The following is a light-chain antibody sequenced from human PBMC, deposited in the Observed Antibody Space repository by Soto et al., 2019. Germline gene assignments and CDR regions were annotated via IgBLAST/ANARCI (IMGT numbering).Light chain of an antibody. CDR3: QQYGSSYT. CDR1: QSVSSNY. Sequence: EIVLTQSPGTLSLSPGERATLSCRASQSVSSNYLAWYQQKPGQAPRLLIYGASIRATGLPDRFSGSGSGTDFTLTISRLEPEDFAVYYCQQYGSSYTXGXGTKLEIK. J-gene: IGKJ2*01. CDR2: GAS. V-gene: IGKV3-20*01.